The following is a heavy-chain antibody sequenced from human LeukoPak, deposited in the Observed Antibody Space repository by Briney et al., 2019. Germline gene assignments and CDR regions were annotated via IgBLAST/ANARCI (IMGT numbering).Heavy chain of an antibody. V-gene: IGHV5-51*01. CDR2: IYPGDSDT. D-gene: IGHD1-26*01. J-gene: IGHJ3*02. CDR1: EYSFTNYW. Sequence: GESLKISCKGFEYSFTNYWYAWVRQIPGKGLGWMGIIYPGDSDTTHSPSFQGQVTLSADKSLSTAYLRWSSLKASDTAMYYCARRGHSGSFLDAFDIWGQGTMVTVSS. CDR3: ARRGHSGSFLDAFDI.